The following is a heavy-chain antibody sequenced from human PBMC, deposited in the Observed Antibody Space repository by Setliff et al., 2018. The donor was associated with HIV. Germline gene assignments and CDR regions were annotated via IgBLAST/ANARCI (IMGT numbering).Heavy chain of an antibody. CDR1: GYTFTSYD. Sequence: ASVKVSCKASGYTFTSYDINWVRQATGQGLEWMGWMNPNSGNTGYAEKFQGRVTMTRDTSISTAYMELSSLRSDDTAVYYCARGTAPRPASVLEFLEWLFPNWFDPWGQGTLVTVSS. CDR2: MNPNSGNT. V-gene: IGHV1-8*02. J-gene: IGHJ5*02. D-gene: IGHD3-3*02. CDR3: ARGTAPRPASVLEFLEWLFPNWFDP.